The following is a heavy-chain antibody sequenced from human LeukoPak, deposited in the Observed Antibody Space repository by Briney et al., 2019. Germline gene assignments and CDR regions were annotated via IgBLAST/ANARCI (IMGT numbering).Heavy chain of an antibody. J-gene: IGHJ4*02. Sequence: SETLSLTCTVSGGSISSGGYYWSWIRQHPGKGLEWIGYIYYSGSTYYNPSLKSRVTISVDTSKNQFSLKLSSVTAADTAVYYCARAGYYYDSSGYYKGDYFDYWGQGTLVTVSS. V-gene: IGHV4-31*03. CDR2: IYYSGST. CDR1: GGSISSGGYY. D-gene: IGHD3-22*01. CDR3: ARAGYYYDSSGYYKGDYFDY.